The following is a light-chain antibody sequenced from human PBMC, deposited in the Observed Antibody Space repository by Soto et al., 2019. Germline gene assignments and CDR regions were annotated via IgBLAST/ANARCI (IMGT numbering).Light chain of an antibody. Sequence: DIQMTQSPSSLSASVGDRVTITCRASQSISSYLHWYQQKPGKAPKLLIYAASSLQSGVPSRFSGSGSGTDFTLTISSLQPEDFATYYCQQSYSTPGTFGQGTKLEIK. CDR2: AAS. CDR1: QSISSY. V-gene: IGKV1-39*01. CDR3: QQSYSTPGT. J-gene: IGKJ2*02.